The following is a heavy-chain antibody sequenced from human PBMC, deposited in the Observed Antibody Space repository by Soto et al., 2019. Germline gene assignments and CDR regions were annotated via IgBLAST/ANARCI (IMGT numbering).Heavy chain of an antibody. V-gene: IGHV1-69*06. J-gene: IGHJ6*02. Sequence: QVQLVQSGAEVKKPGSSVKVSCKASGGTFSSYAISWVRQAPGQGLEWMGGIIPIFGTANYAQKFQGRVTIIADKSTSTAYMELSSLRSEDTAVYYCARDERYYYGSGSYSPQYYYYYYGMDVWGQGTTVTVSS. D-gene: IGHD3-10*01. CDR2: IIPIFGTA. CDR3: ARDERYYYGSGSYSPQYYYYYYGMDV. CDR1: GGTFSSYA.